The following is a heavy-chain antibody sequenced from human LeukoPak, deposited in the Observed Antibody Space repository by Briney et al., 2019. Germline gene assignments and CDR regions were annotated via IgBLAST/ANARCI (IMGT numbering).Heavy chain of an antibody. V-gene: IGHV3-21*01. CDR3: ARALWSGPVYYGMDV. Sequence: GGSLRLSCAASGFTSSNYNFYWVRQAPGKGLEWVSSISSTSSYIYYADSMKGRFTISRDNAKNSLYLQMNSLRAEDTAVYYCARALWSGPVYYGMDVWGQGTTVTVS. CDR1: GFTSSNYN. D-gene: IGHD3-10*01. J-gene: IGHJ6*02. CDR2: ISSTSSYI.